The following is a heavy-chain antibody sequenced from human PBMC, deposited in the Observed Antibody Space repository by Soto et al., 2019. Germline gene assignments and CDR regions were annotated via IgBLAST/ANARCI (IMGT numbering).Heavy chain of an antibody. CDR3: ARRTDGYNHDY. CDR2: MNPNSGNT. CDR1: GYTFPSYD. D-gene: IGHD5-12*01. V-gene: IGHV1-8*01. J-gene: IGHJ4*02. Sequence: QVQLVQSGAEVKKPGASVKVSCKASGYTFPSYDINWVRQATGQGLEWMGWMNPNSGNTGYAQRFRGRGTMTRDTSISTAYMELSSLRSDDTAVYYCARRTDGYNHDYWGQGTLVTVSS.